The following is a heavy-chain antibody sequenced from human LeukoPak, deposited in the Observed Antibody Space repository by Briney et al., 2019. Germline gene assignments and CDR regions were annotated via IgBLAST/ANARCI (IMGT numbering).Heavy chain of an antibody. D-gene: IGHD1-14*01. Sequence: GGSLRLSCAASGFTFSGYWMHWVRQAPGKGLVWVSRINSDGSSTSYADSVKGRFTFSRDNAKNTLYLQMNNLRAEDTAVYYCVRDWGTAFDYWGQGTLVTVSS. CDR1: GFTFSGYW. V-gene: IGHV3-74*01. CDR2: INSDGSST. J-gene: IGHJ4*02. CDR3: VRDWGTAFDY.